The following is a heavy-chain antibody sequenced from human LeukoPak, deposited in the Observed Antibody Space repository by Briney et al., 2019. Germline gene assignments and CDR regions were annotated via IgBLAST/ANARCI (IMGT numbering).Heavy chain of an antibody. Sequence: GESLRLSCAASGFAFSSYEMNWVRQAPGKGLEWVSYISSSGSTIHYADSVKGRFTISRDNAKNSLYLQMNSLRAEDTAVYYCARGRTTVTRIGQPNDYWGQGTLVTVSS. D-gene: IGHD4-17*01. J-gene: IGHJ4*02. CDR2: ISSSGSTI. CDR1: GFAFSSYE. V-gene: IGHV3-48*03. CDR3: ARGRTTVTRIGQPNDY.